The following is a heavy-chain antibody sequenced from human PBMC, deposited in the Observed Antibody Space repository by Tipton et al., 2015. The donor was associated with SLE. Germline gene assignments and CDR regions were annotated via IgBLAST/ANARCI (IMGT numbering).Heavy chain of an antibody. CDR1: GGSISSYY. V-gene: IGHV4-59*12. CDR2: MYYSGST. Sequence: TLSLTCTVSGGSISSYYWSWIRQPPGKGLEWIGYMYYSGSTNYNPSLKSRVTISVGTSKNQFSLKLSSVTAADTAVYYCARLYSSSWYGDAFDIWGQGTMVTVSS. CDR3: ARLYSSSWYGDAFDI. J-gene: IGHJ3*02. D-gene: IGHD6-13*01.